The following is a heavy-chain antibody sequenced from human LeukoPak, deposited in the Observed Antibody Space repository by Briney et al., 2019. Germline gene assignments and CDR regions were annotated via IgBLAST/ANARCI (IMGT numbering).Heavy chain of an antibody. CDR2: IKQDGSEK. Sequence: GGSLRLSCAASGFTFSNYGMSWVRQAPGKGLEWVANIKQDGSEKYYVASVKGRFTISRDNAKNSLFLQMNSLRAEDTAVYYCARHRRAVGAYDYWGQGTLVTVSS. V-gene: IGHV3-7*01. J-gene: IGHJ4*02. CDR3: ARHRRAVGAYDY. CDR1: GFTFSNYG. D-gene: IGHD1-26*01.